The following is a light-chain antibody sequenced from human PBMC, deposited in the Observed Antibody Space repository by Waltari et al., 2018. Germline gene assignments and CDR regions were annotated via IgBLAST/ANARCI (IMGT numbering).Light chain of an antibody. CDR3: QQYNSHWT. CDR2: DAS. J-gene: IGKJ1*01. CDR1: QGVNTG. Sequence: DIQMTQSPSTLSASVGDRVTITCRASQGVNTGLAWYQQKPGKAPNLLIYDASSLESGVPSRFSGSGSGTEFTLTISSLQPDDSASYYCQQYNSHWTIGQGTKVEIK. V-gene: IGKV1-5*01.